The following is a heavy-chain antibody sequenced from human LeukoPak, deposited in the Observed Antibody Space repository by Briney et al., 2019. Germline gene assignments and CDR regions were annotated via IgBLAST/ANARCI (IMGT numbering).Heavy chain of an antibody. V-gene: IGHV3-30*02. Sequence: PGGSLRLSCAASGFTFSSYGMHWVRQAPGKGLEWVAFIRYDGSNKYYADSVKGRFTISRDNSKSTLYLQMNSLRAEDTAVYYCARPIAAAGISWFDPWGQGTLVTVSS. CDR3: ARPIAAAGISWFDP. CDR1: GFTFSSYG. D-gene: IGHD6-13*01. CDR2: IRYDGSNK. J-gene: IGHJ5*02.